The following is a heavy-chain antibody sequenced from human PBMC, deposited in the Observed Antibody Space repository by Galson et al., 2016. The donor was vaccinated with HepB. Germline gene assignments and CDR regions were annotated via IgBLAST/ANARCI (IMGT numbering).Heavy chain of an antibody. CDR3: AKDPQWTTSSRGAFDV. Sequence: SLRLSCAASGFSFSSYAMSWVRQAPGKGLEWVSTITGRGTSQYYADSVEGRFTISRDHSKSTLYLQMNGLRAEDTAVYYCAKDPQWTTSSRGAFDVWGQGTMLTVFS. J-gene: IGHJ3*01. CDR1: GFSFSSYA. CDR2: ITGRGTSQ. D-gene: IGHD6-6*01. V-gene: IGHV3-23*01.